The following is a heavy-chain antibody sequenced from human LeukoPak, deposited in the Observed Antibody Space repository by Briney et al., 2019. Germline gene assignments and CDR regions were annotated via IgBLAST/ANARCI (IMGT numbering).Heavy chain of an antibody. Sequence: GGSLRLSCAASGFTFSSYEMNWVRQAPGKGLEWVSYISSSSSTIYYADSVKGRFTISRDNAKNSLYLQMNSLRAEDTAVYYCARQWLVLDYWSQGTLVTVPS. J-gene: IGHJ4*02. CDR3: ARQWLVLDY. D-gene: IGHD6-19*01. V-gene: IGHV3-48*03. CDR2: ISSSSSTI. CDR1: GFTFSSYE.